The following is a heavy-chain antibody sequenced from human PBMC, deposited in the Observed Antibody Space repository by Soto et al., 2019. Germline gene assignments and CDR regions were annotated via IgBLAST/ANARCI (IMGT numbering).Heavy chain of an antibody. J-gene: IGHJ4*02. CDR1: GFSFSTYT. V-gene: IGHV3-23*01. CDR3: AKCGGLGTPRGSGTCYCPIDY. CDR2: LSGSGGTT. D-gene: IGHD2-15*01. Sequence: GGSLRLSCAASGFSFSTYTMSWLRQAPGKGLEWVSCLSGSGGTTYYADSVEGRFTISRDTSKNTLYLQMNNLRADDTAIYFCAKCGGLGTPRGSGTCYCPIDYWGQGT.